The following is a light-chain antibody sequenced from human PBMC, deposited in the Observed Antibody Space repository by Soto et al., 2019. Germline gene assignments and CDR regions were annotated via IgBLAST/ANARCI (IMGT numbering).Light chain of an antibody. Sequence: DIQMTQSPSTLSASVGDRVTISCRASQTISSWLAWYQQKPGKAPKLLIYDASSLESGVPSRFSGHRSGTEFTLTITSLQPDDFAIYYCQQHKTYPWTFGQGTKVEIK. CDR3: QQHKTYPWT. CDR2: DAS. J-gene: IGKJ1*01. V-gene: IGKV1-5*03. CDR1: QTISSW.